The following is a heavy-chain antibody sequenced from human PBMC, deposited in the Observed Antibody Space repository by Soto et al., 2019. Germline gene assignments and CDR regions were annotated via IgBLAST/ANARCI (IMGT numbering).Heavy chain of an antibody. CDR1: GGSISSSGYY. J-gene: IGHJ4*02. V-gene: IGHV4-31*03. D-gene: IGHD2-2*01. CDR2: IYYSGNT. Sequence: SETLSLTCTVSGGSISSSGYYWSWIRQHPGKGLEWIGYIYYSGNTHYNPSLRSRVIMSLITSKNQFSLKLNSVSAADTAVYYCARVRCRSTSCLRLDHWGQGTLVTVSS. CDR3: ARVRCRSTSCLRLDH.